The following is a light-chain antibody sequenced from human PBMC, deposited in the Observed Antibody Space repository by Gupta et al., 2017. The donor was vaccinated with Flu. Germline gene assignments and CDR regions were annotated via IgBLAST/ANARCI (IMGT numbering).Light chain of an antibody. J-gene: IGKJ4*01. V-gene: IGKV3-15*01. Sequence: PATLSVSPGERATLSCRASQSVSSNLAWYQQKPGQAPRLFIYGASTRATGIPARFSGSGSGTEFTLTISSLQSEDFAVYYCQQYNNWPLTFGGGTKVEIK. CDR2: GAS. CDR3: QQYNNWPLT. CDR1: QSVSSN.